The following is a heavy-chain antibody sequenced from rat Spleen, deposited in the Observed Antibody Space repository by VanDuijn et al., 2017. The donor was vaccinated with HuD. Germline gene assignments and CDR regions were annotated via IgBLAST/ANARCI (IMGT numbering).Heavy chain of an antibody. J-gene: IGHJ1*01. Sequence: VQLVESGGGLVQPGKSLKLSCSASGFTFSSYGMHWIRQAPGKGLDWVAYISSSSGTVYADAVKGRFTISRDNAKNTLYLQLNSLKSEDTAIYYCSTRVSYWGPGTMVTVSS. CDR3: STRVSY. CDR2: ISSSSGT. V-gene: IGHV5-62*01. D-gene: IGHD1-4*01. CDR1: GFTFSSYG.